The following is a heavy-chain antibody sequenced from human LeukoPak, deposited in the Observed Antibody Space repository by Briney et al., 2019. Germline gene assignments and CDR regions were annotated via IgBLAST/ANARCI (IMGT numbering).Heavy chain of an antibody. CDR2: IRYDGSNK. V-gene: IGHV3-30*02. J-gene: IGHJ4*02. D-gene: IGHD2-15*01. Sequence: PGGSLRLSCAASGFTFSSYAMSWVRQAPGKGLEWVAFIRYDGSNKYYADSVKGRFTISRDNSKNTLYLQMNSLRAEDTAVYYCAKASNRGYSPYFDYWGQGTLVTVSS. CDR3: AKASNRGYSPYFDY. CDR1: GFTFSSYA.